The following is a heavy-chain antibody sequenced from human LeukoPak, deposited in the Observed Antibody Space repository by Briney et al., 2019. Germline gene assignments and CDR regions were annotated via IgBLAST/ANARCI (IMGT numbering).Heavy chain of an antibody. CDR1: GFTFSSYA. CDR3: AKSPFLPKPGGDTGAFDI. CDR2: ISGSGGST. Sequence: SGGSLRLSCAASGFTFSSYAMSWVRQAPGKGLEWVSAISGSGGSTYYADSVKGRFTISRDNSKNTLYLQMNSLRAEDTAVYYCAKSPFLPKPGGDTGAFDIWGQGTMVTVSS. J-gene: IGHJ3*02. V-gene: IGHV3-23*01. D-gene: IGHD4-17*01.